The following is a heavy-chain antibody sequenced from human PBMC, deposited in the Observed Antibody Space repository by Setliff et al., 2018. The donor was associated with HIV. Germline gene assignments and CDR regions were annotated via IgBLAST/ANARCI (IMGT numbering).Heavy chain of an antibody. CDR3: ARTAMVTAIYYYYYYMDV. V-gene: IGHV4-4*07. Sequence: PSETLSLTCTVSGGSTSSYYWSWIRQPAGKGLEWIGRIYTSGSTNYNPSLKSRVTMSVDTSKNQFSLKLSSVTAADTAVYYCARTAMVTAIYYYYYYMDVWGKGTTVTVSS. D-gene: IGHD2-21*02. J-gene: IGHJ6*03. CDR1: GGSTSSYY. CDR2: IYTSGST.